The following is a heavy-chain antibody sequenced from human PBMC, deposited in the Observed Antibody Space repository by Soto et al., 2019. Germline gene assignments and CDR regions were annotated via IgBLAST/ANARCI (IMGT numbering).Heavy chain of an antibody. D-gene: IGHD2-15*01. J-gene: IGHJ4*02. V-gene: IGHV4-39*01. CDR1: GGSISSSSYS. Sequence: QLQLQESGPTLVKPSETLSLMCSVSGGSISSSSYSWGWIRQTPGKGLEWIGKIDYNGGTYYNPSLSSRVTISQDTSRNQFSLKVTSVTAADTAIYCCAKHLVAATGNTDSDSWGQGTLVTVSS. CDR3: AKHLVAATGNTDSDS. CDR2: IDYNGGT.